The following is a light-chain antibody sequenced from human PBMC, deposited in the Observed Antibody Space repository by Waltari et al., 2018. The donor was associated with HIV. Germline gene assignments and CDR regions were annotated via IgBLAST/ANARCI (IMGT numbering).Light chain of an antibody. V-gene: IGLV2-14*01. CDR2: EVS. Sequence: QSALTQPASVSGSPGQSITISCTGTSSDVGGYTYVSWSQQHPPKAPKLLIPEVSNRPSWVTNRFSGSKSGNTASLTISGLQVEDEADYYCSSYTSSSTLYVFGTGTKVTVL. CDR1: SSDVGGYTY. J-gene: IGLJ1*01. CDR3: SSYTSSSTLYV.